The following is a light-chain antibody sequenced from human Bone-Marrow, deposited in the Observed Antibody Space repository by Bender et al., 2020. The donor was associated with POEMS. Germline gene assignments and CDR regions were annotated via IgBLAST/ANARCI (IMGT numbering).Light chain of an antibody. J-gene: IGLJ3*02. V-gene: IGLV3-27*01. CDR2: KDT. CDR1: VLSTSY. Sequence: SSELTQPSSVSVSPGQTAKITCSGDVLSTSYSKWFQQKAGRAPVLVIYKDTLRPSGVPERFYAFKSGTSASLAISGLQSEDEADYYCAAWDAGLSGGVFGGGTKLTVL. CDR3: AAWDAGLSGGV.